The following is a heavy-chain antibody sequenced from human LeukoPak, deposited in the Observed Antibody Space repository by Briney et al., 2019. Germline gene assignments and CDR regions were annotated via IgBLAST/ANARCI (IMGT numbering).Heavy chain of an antibody. Sequence: GGSLRLSCAASGFTFSSYEMSWVRQAPGKGLEWLSYISSSGSVEKYADSVKGRFTISRDNAKNSLYLQMYSLRAEDTAVYYCARGEQQNYFVYWGQGALVTVSS. CDR1: GFTFSSYE. CDR2: ISSSGSVE. CDR3: ARGEQQNYFVY. D-gene: IGHD1-26*01. J-gene: IGHJ4*02. V-gene: IGHV3-48*03.